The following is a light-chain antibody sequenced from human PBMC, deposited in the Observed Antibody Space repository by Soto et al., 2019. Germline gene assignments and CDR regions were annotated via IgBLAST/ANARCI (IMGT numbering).Light chain of an antibody. CDR1: QSISRY. Sequence: EIALTQSPATLSLSPGERATLSCRASQSISRYLAWYQQKPGQAPRLLIYDASSRAADIPDRFSGSGSGTDFTLTINRLEPEDFAVYYCQQYDSSPRTFGQGTKVE. CDR3: QQYDSSPRT. CDR2: DAS. V-gene: IGKV3-20*01. J-gene: IGKJ1*01.